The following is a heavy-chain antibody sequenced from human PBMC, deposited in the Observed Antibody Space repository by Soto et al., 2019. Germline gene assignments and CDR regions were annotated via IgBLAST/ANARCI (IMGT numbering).Heavy chain of an antibody. J-gene: IGHJ4*02. CDR2: ISSSSSYI. Sequence: GGSLRLSCAASGFSFSSYSMNWVRQAPGKGLEWVSSISSSSSYIYYADSVKGRFTISRDNAKNSLYLQMNSLRAEDTAVYYSATMERPYVDTLDYWGQGTLVTVSS. V-gene: IGHV3-21*01. D-gene: IGHD1-1*01. CDR3: ATMERPYVDTLDY. CDR1: GFSFSSYS.